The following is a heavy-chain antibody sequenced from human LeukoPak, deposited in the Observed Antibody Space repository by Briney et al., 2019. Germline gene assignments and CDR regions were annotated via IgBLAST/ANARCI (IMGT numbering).Heavy chain of an antibody. J-gene: IGHJ4*02. V-gene: IGHV3-30-3*01. CDR3: ARDRSSTIHRGGVFDY. CDR2: ISYDGSNK. D-gene: IGHD2-2*01. Sequence: GGSLRLSCAASGFTFSSYAMHWVRQAPGKGLEWVAVISYDGSNKYYADSVKGRFTISRDNSKNTLYLQMNSLRAEDTAVCYCARDRSSTIHRGGVFDYWGQGTLVTVSS. CDR1: GFTFSSYA.